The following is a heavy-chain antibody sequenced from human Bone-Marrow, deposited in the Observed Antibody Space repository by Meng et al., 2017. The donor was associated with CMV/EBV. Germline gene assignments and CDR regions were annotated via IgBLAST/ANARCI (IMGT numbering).Heavy chain of an antibody. V-gene: IGHV1-8*01. Sequence: ASVKVSCKASGHTFTSYDINWVRQATGQGLEWMGWMNPNSGNTGYAQKFQGRVTMTRNTSISTAYMELSSLRSEDTAVYYCARGKYYYYYYGMDVWGQGTTVTVSS. CDR1: GHTFTSYD. J-gene: IGHJ6*02. CDR2: MNPNSGNT. CDR3: ARGKYYYYYYGMDV.